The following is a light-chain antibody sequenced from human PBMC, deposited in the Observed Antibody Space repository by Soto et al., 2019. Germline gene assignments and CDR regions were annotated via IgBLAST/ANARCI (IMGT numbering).Light chain of an antibody. V-gene: IGKV1-33*01. Sequence: DLQMTQSPSYLSASVGDRVTFTCQASQDISNYLQWYQQKEGKAPKLLIYDASNLETGVPSRFTGSGSGTDFTFTISSLQPEDIGTYYCQQYDNLLYSFGQGTKLEIK. CDR2: DAS. CDR3: QQYDNLLYS. J-gene: IGKJ2*01. CDR1: QDISNY.